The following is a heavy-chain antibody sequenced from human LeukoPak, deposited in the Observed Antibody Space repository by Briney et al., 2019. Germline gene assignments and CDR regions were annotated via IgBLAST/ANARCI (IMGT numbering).Heavy chain of an antibody. Sequence: QTSETLSLTCTVSGGSISSYYWSWIRQPPGKGLEWIGYIYYSGSTNYNPSLKSRVTISVDTSKNQFSLKLSSVTAADTAVYYCARDRTSTYYYDSSGSYYYYYYMDVWGKGTTVTVSS. CDR2: IYYSGST. D-gene: IGHD3-22*01. CDR3: ARDRTSTYYYDSSGSYYYYYYMDV. J-gene: IGHJ6*03. CDR1: GGSISSYY. V-gene: IGHV4-59*01.